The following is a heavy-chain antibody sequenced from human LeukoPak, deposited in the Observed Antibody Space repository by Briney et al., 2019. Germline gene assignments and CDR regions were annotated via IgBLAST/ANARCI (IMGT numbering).Heavy chain of an antibody. CDR1: GFTFSSYG. V-gene: IGHV3-30*02. J-gene: IGHJ6*03. CDR3: AKGRGWEASYYYYYMDV. D-gene: IGHD1-26*01. Sequence: GGSLRLSCAASGFTFSSYGMHWVRQAPGKGLVWVAFIRYDGSNKYYTDSVKGRFTISRDNSKNTLYLQMNSLRAEDTAVYYCAKGRGWEASYYYYYMDVWGKGTTVTISS. CDR2: IRYDGSNK.